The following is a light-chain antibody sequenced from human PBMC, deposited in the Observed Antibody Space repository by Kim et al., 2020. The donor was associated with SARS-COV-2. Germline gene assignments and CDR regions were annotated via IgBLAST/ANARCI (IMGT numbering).Light chain of an antibody. CDR3: QQRSAWPLT. CDR2: DTS. CDR1: QNVSRY. Sequence: EIVFTQSPATLSVSPGERVTLSCRASQNVSRYLGWYQQKPGQPPRLVISDTSKRATGVPARFSGSGSGTDFTLTINSLESEDLAVYYCQQRSAWPLTFGGGTKVDIK. V-gene: IGKV3-11*01. J-gene: IGKJ4*01.